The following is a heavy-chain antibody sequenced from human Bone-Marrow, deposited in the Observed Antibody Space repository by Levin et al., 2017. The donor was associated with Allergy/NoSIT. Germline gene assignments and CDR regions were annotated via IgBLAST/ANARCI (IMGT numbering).Heavy chain of an antibody. CDR3: AIMAYTIADQIVDI. Sequence: SQTLSLTCFVSGLSISSSDWWTWVRQSPGKGLEWIGEIRPSGITNFHPSLKSRVSMSVDQSKNHFSLNLNSVTAADTAVYYCAIMAYTIADQIVDIWGQGTTVIVSS. J-gene: IGHJ6*02. D-gene: IGHD2-8*01. CDR2: IRPSGIT. V-gene: IGHV4-4*02. CDR1: GLSISSSDW.